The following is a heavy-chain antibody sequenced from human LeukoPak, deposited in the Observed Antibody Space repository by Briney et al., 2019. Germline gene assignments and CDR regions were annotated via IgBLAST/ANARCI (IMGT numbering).Heavy chain of an antibody. J-gene: IGHJ6*02. CDR2: ISAEGRT. CDR1: GFNIEKYA. Sequence: GGSLRLSCTTSGFNIEKYAMHWVRQRPGKGLEWVGVISAEGRTDHADSVRGRFTISRDNSKESLFLQMTSLRDEDTALYYCATWAFYHDLDVWGQGTTVTVSS. D-gene: IGHD3-16*01. V-gene: IGHV3-43*02. CDR3: ATWAFYHDLDV.